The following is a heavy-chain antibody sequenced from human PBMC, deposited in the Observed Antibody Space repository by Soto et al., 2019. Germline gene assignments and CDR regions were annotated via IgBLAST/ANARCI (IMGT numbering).Heavy chain of an antibody. CDR1: GYTFTSYD. J-gene: IGHJ6*02. D-gene: IGHD1-26*01. CDR2: MNPNSGNT. V-gene: IGHV1-8*01. Sequence: GXSVKVSFKASGYTFTSYDINLVRQTTGQGLEWRGWMNPNSGNTGYAQKFQGRVTMTRNTSISTAYMELSSLRSEDTAVYYCARVRWELPLYYYYYGMDVWGQGTTVTVSS. CDR3: ARVRWELPLYYYYYGMDV.